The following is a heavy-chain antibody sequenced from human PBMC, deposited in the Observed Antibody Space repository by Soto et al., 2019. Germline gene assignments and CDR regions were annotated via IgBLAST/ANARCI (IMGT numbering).Heavy chain of an antibody. Sequence: ASVKASCKASGYTFTRYYMHWVRQAPGQGLEWMGIINPSGGSTSYAQKFQGRVTMTRDTSTSTVYMELSSLRSEDTAVYYCARDPASTIFGVVPGHLFYPCGQGTLVTVSS. V-gene: IGHV1-46*01. J-gene: IGHJ5*02. CDR3: ARDPASTIFGVVPGHLFYP. D-gene: IGHD3-3*01. CDR2: INPSGGST. CDR1: GYTFTRYY.